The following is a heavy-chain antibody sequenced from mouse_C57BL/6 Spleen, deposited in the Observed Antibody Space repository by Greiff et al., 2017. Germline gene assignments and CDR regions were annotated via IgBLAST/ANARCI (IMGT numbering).Heavy chain of an antibody. V-gene: IGHV1-55*01. J-gene: IGHJ2*01. CDR1: GYTFTSYW. Sequence: QVQLQQPGAELVKPGASVTMSCKASGYTFTSYWITWVKQRPGQGLEWIGDIYPGSGSTNYNEKFKSKATLTVDTSSSTAYMQLSSLTSEDSSVYYCARLRVTTVNYFDYWGQGTTLTVSS. CDR3: ARLRVTTVNYFDY. CDR2: IYPGSGST. D-gene: IGHD2-3*01.